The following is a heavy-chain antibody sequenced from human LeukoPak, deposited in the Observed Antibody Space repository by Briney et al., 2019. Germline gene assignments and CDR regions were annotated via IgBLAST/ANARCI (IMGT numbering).Heavy chain of an antibody. CDR1: GGSISSYY. J-gene: IGHJ4*02. D-gene: IGHD3-9*01. CDR3: ARSAYYDILTDLSGPPFFDY. V-gene: IGHV4-59*12. CDR2: IYYSGSA. Sequence: RASETLSLTCTVSGGSISSYYWSWVRQPPGKGLEWIGEIYYSGSANYNPSLKSRVTISVDKSKNQFSLKLSSVTAADTAVYYCARSAYYDILTDLSGPPFFDYWGLGTLVTVSS.